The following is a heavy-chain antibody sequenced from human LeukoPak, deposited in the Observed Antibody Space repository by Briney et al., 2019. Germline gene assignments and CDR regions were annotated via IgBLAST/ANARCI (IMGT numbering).Heavy chain of an antibody. CDR2: ISSSGSTI. D-gene: IGHD4-17*01. J-gene: IGHJ4*02. V-gene: IGHV3-11*04. CDR3: ARDYSTVTTFFDY. Sequence: GGSLRLSCAASGFTFSDYYMSWIRQAPGKGLEWVSYISSSGSTIYYADSMKGRFTISRDNAKNSLYLQMNSLRAEDTAVYYCARDYSTVTTFFDYWGQGTLVTVSS. CDR1: GFTFSDYY.